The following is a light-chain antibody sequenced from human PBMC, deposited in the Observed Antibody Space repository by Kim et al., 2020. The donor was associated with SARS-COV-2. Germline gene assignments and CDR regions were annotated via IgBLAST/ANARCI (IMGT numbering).Light chain of an antibody. J-gene: IGLJ3*02. Sequence: NFMLTQAPSMSESPGKTVTLSCARSSGTIAYNYVQWYQQRPGSSPTTVIYENDRRPSGVPTRFSGSIDSSTNSASLTISGLTSEDEADYYCQSYDSTIQVFGGGTKLTVL. CDR1: SGTIAYNY. CDR2: END. V-gene: IGLV6-57*01. CDR3: QSYDSTIQV.